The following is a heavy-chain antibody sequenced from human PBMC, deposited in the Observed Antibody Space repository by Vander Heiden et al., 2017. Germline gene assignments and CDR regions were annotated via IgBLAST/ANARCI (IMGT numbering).Heavy chain of an antibody. CDR3: AIIIPNWNDDL. D-gene: IGHD1-1*01. CDR1: GGTFSSYA. Sequence: QAHLVQSGAEVKQPGSPVKVFCKASGGTFSSYAISWVRQAPGQGLEWMGGIIPIFGTANYAQKFQGRVTITADESTSTAYMELSSLRSEDTAVYYCAIIIPNWNDDLWGQGTLVTVSS. V-gene: IGHV1-69*01. J-gene: IGHJ4*02. CDR2: IIPIFGTA.